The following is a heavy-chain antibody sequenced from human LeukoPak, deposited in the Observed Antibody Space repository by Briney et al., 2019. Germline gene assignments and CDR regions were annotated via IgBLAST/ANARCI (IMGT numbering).Heavy chain of an antibody. CDR2: IRYDGSNK. D-gene: IGHD6-13*01. V-gene: IGHV3-33*01. J-gene: IGHJ4*02. Sequence: GGSLRLSCAASGFTFSSYGMHWVRQAPGKGLEWVAVIRYDGSNKYYADSVKGRFTISRDNSKNTLYLQMNSLRAEDTAVYYCARGEQQLVLPFDYWGQGTLVTVSS. CDR1: GFTFSSYG. CDR3: ARGEQQLVLPFDY.